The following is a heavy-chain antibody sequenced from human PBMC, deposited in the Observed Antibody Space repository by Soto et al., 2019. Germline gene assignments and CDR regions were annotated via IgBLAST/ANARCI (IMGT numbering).Heavy chain of an antibody. D-gene: IGHD6-19*01. J-gene: IGHJ4*02. Sequence: PSQIQSDTSSVSDGSIGSNTCYRGQIRQPPGKGLEWIGSIYGSGSTYYSPSLTSRVTISVDTSKNLFSLQMNSLRADDTAIYYCARVPSSGWPYFFDYWGLGTLVTVSS. CDR1: DGSIGSNTCY. CDR3: ARVPSSGWPYFFDY. CDR2: IYGSGST. V-gene: IGHV4-39*02.